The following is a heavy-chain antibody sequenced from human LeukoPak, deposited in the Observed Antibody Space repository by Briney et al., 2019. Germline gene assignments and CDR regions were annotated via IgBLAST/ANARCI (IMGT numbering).Heavy chain of an antibody. V-gene: IGHV4-39*01. CDR3: ARHQGTGGHADY. J-gene: IGHJ4*02. D-gene: IGHD2-15*01. CDR1: GGSISSSSYY. CDR2: IYYSGST. Sequence: PSETLSLTCTVSGGSISSSSYYWGWIRQPPGKGLEWIGSIYYSGSTYYNPSLKSRVTISVDTSKNQFSLKLSSVTAADTAVYYCARHQGTGGHADYWGQGTLVTVSS.